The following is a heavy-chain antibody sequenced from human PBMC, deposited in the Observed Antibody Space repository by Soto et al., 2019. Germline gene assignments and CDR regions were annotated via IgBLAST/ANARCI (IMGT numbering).Heavy chain of an antibody. D-gene: IGHD2-2*01. CDR2: MNPNSGNT. J-gene: IGHJ6*02. V-gene: IGHV1-8*01. Sequence: GASVKVSCKASGYTFTSYDINWVRQATGHGLEWMVWMNPNSGNTGYAQKFQGRVTMTRNTSISTAYMELSSLRSEDTPVYYCARGRGVVSAAIGYYYYYYGMDVWGQGTPVTVSS. CDR3: ARGRGVVSAAIGYYYYYYGMDV. CDR1: GYTFTSYD.